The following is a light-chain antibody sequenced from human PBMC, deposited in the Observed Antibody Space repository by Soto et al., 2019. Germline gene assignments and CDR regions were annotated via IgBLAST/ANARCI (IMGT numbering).Light chain of an antibody. J-gene: IGLJ1*01. CDR2: DDS. CDR1: NIGPRK. CDR3: SSYTSGSTPYV. V-gene: IGLV3-21*02. Sequence: SYELSQPPSVSLAPGQTARISCGGANIGPRKVHWYQQKPGQAPVLIVYDDSGRPSGIPERFSGSKSGNTAPLTISGLQAEDEADYYCSSYTSGSTPYVFGTGTKVTVL.